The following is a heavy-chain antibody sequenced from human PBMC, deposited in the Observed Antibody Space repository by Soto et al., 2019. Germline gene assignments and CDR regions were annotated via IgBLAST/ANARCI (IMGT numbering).Heavy chain of an antibody. CDR2: ISSSGNSI. CDR3: ARDYSDSSGFFGDYYGMDV. Sequence: GGSLRLSCAASGFTFSDYYMIWIRQAPGKGLEWVSYISSSGNSIYYADSVKGRFTISRDSAKNSLYLQMNSLRAEDTAVYYCARDYSDSSGFFGDYYGMDVWGQGTTVTVSS. V-gene: IGHV3-11*01. D-gene: IGHD3-22*01. CDR1: GFTFSDYY. J-gene: IGHJ6*01.